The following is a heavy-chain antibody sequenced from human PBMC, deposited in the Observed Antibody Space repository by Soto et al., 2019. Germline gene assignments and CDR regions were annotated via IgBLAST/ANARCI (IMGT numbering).Heavy chain of an antibody. Sequence: NPGGSLRLSCAASGFTFTRYSMNWVRQAPGKGLEWVSSISSTTNYIYYGDSMKGRFTISRDNAKNSLYLEMNSLRAEDTAVYYCARESEDLTSNFDYWGQGTLVTVSS. CDR1: GFTFTRYS. CDR2: ISSTTNYI. J-gene: IGHJ4*02. CDR3: ARESEDLTSNFDY. V-gene: IGHV3-21*06.